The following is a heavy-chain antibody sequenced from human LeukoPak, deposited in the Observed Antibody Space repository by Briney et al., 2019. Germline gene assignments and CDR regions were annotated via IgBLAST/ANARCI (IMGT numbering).Heavy chain of an antibody. CDR2: INGSGNRT. D-gene: IGHD1-1*01. V-gene: IGHV3-23*01. CDR1: GFTFSRNA. CDR3: AKATGTLGN. Sequence: GGSLRLSCAASGFTFSRNAMGWVRQAAGKGLEWVSAINGSGNRTYYADSVKGRFTISRDNSKNTLHLQMNSLTAEDTAMYYCAKATGTLGNWGQGTLVTVSS. J-gene: IGHJ4*02.